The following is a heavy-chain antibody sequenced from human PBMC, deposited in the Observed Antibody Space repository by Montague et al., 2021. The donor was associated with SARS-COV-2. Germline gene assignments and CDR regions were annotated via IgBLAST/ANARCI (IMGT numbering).Heavy chain of an antibody. CDR2: ISYSGAT. D-gene: IGHD3-3*01. Sequence: SETLSLTSTVSGGSISGRFRSWIWLTQRKGLERIGYISYSGATSSNHSLRSRVTLLVDTAVNKFFLKMRPVSAADTAIYCCAGQLGLSGSGVVRLMDLDIWGHGALVTVSS. J-gene: IGHJ4*01. CDR3: AGQLGLSGSGVVRLMDLDI. CDR1: GGSISGRF. V-gene: IGHV4-59*08.